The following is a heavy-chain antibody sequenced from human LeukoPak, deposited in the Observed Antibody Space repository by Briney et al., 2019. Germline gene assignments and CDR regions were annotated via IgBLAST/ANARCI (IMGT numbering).Heavy chain of an antibody. V-gene: IGHV1-2*02. Sequence: ASVTVSCKASGYTFTGYYMHWVRQAPGQGLEWMGWINPNSGGTNYAQKFQGRVTMTRDTSISTAYMELGRLRSDDTAVYYCATYCSGGSCYSRYYGMDVWGQGTTVTVSS. CDR2: INPNSGGT. CDR3: ATYCSGGSCYSRYYGMDV. D-gene: IGHD2-15*01. CDR1: GYTFTGYY. J-gene: IGHJ6*02.